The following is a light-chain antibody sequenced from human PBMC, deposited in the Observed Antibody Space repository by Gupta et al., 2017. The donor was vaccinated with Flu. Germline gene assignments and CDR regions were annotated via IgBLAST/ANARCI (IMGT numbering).Light chain of an antibody. CDR2: DAS. CDR1: QSVGGDY. V-gene: IGKV3-20*01. J-gene: IGKJ1*01. Sequence: DIVLTHSPGTLSLSPGETATHACRASQSVGGDYLAWYQHKPGQPPRLLIYDASSRSTVVPDRFSGSGSGTDFTLTISRLKPEDFAVYCCPQYCYLPRTFGQGTKVEIK. CDR3: PQYCYLPRT.